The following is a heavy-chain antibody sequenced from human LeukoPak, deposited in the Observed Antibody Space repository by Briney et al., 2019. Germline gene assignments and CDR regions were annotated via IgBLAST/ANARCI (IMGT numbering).Heavy chain of an antibody. Sequence: GGSLRLSCAASGFTLDDYGMSWGRQAPRKGLEWVSGINWNGGSTGYTDPVKSPFTISKNNAKNSLYLQMDSLRAEDTALYYCARAGAVGAFPFDYWGQGTLVTVSS. CDR1: GFTLDDYG. J-gene: IGHJ4*02. D-gene: IGHD1-26*01. CDR2: INWNGGST. CDR3: ARAGAVGAFPFDY. V-gene: IGHV3-20*04.